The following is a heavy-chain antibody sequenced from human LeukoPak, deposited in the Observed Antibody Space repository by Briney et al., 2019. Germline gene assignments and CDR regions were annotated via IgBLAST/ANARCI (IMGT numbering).Heavy chain of an antibody. CDR1: GGSSTSSGGYY. CDR2: IYCSA. Sequence: SSQTLSLTCTVSGGSSTSSGGYYCSWIPQHPQEWVEWISDIYCSASYNPSLKGRVSISIDTSKNQFFLRLTCLTAADTAFYYWVREGEYGEDYFGGRGTQV. D-gene: IGHD4-17*01. CDR3: VREGEYGEDYF. J-gene: IGHJ4*02. V-gene: IGHV4-31*03.